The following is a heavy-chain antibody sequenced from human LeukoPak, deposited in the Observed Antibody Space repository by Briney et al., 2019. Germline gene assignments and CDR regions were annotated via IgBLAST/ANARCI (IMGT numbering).Heavy chain of an antibody. CDR1: GFTFSSYG. J-gene: IGHJ3*02. V-gene: IGHV3-33*06. CDR3: AKHAPIPAATSRAAFDI. Sequence: AGRSLRLSCAASGFTFSSYGMHWVRQAPGKGLEWVAVIWYDGSNKYYADSVKGRFTISRDNSKNTLYLQMNSLRAEDTAVYYCAKHAPIPAATSRAAFDIWGQGTMVTVSS. CDR2: IWYDGSNK. D-gene: IGHD2-2*01.